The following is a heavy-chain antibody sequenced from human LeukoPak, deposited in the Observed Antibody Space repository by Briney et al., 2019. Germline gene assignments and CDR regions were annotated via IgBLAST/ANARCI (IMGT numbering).Heavy chain of an antibody. CDR2: IYPGDSDT. V-gene: IGHV5-51*01. D-gene: IGHD3-22*01. J-gene: IGHJ4*02. CDR1: GYSFTSYW. Sequence: GESLKISCKGSGYSFTSYWIAWVRQMPGKGLEWMGIIYPGDSDTRYSPSFQGQVTISADKPISTAYLQWSSLKASDTAMYYCARQTYYYDNSGYFAYWGQGTLVTVSS. CDR3: ARQTYYYDNSGYFAY.